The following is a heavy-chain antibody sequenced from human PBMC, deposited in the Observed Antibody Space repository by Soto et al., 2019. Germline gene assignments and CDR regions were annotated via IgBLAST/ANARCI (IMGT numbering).Heavy chain of an antibody. J-gene: IGHJ2*01. CDR1: GFTLSSYA. Sequence: PGGSLRLSCAASGFTLSSYAMSWVRQAPGKGLEWVSAISGSGGSTYYADSVKGRFTISRDNSKNTLYLQMNSLRAEDTAVYYCAKGDYGAPEDWYFDLWGRGTLVTVSS. V-gene: IGHV3-23*01. D-gene: IGHD4-17*01. CDR3: AKGDYGAPEDWYFDL. CDR2: ISGSGGST.